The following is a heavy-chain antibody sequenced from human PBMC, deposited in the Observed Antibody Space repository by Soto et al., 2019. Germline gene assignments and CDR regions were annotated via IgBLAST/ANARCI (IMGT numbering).Heavy chain of an antibody. CDR2: MSGNGGGT. CDR3: AKVATLITMVRGVYFDH. Sequence: EVQLLESGGRLVQPGGSLRLSCAASGFTFSSYAMTWVRQAPGKGLEWVSAMSGNGGGTYYADSVKGRFTISRDYSKNTVYLQMNSLRAEDTAVYYCAKVATLITMVRGVYFDHWGQGTLVTVSA. CDR1: GFTFSSYA. J-gene: IGHJ4*02. D-gene: IGHD3-10*01. V-gene: IGHV3-23*01.